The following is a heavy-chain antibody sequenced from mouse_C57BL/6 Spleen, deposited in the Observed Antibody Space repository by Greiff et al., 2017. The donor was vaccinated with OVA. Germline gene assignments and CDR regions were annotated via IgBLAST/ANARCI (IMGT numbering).Heavy chain of an antibody. Sequence: EVQGVESGGGLVKPGGSLKLSCAASGFTFSDYGMHWVRQAPEKGLEWVAYISSGSSTIYYADTVTGRFTISRDTDKNTLFLQMTSLRSQDKAMYYCARIGYYGSSPYAMDYWGQGTSVTVSS. CDR1: GFTFSDYG. J-gene: IGHJ4*01. CDR3: ARIGYYGSSPYAMDY. V-gene: IGHV5-17*01. D-gene: IGHD1-1*01. CDR2: ISSGSSTI.